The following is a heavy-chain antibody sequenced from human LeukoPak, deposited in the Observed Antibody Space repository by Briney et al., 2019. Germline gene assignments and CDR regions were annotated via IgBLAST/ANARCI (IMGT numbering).Heavy chain of an antibody. CDR2: INHSGST. D-gene: IGHD3-9*01. CDR3: ARGESEYYDILTGYPLDY. J-gene: IGHJ4*02. Sequence: SETLSLTCAVYGGSFSGYYWSWIRQPPGKGLEWIGEINHSGSTNYNPSLKSRVTISVDTSKNQFSLKLSSVTAADTAVYYCARGESEYYDILTGYPLDYWGQGTLVTVSS. V-gene: IGHV4-34*01. CDR1: GGSFSGYY.